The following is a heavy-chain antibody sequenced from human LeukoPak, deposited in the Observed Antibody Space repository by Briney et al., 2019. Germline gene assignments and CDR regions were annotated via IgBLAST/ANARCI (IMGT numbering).Heavy chain of an antibody. Sequence: SETLSLTCTVSGGSISNYYWSWIRQPAGKGLEWIGRIHTSGSTIYNPSLKSRVTMSVDTSKNQFSLKLNSVTAADTAVYYCARLLRIPSGITATGRGFDYWGQGTLVIVSS. V-gene: IGHV4-4*07. D-gene: IGHD6-13*01. CDR1: GGSISNYY. CDR3: ARLLRIPSGITATGRGFDY. J-gene: IGHJ4*02. CDR2: IHTSGST.